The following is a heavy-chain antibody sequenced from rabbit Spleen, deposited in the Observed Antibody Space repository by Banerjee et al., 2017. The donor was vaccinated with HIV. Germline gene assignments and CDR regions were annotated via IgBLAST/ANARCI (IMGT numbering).Heavy chain of an antibody. J-gene: IGHJ4*01. Sequence: QEQLVESGGGLVQPGGSLTLSCKASGFDFSRFGVSWVRQAPGKGLEWIGYIDPIFGGTYYASWVNGRFTISRHNAQNTLFLQLNSLTVADTATYFCVRNSGWGVSYFTLWGQGTLVT. CDR2: IDPIFGGT. CDR1: GFDFSRFG. CDR3: VRNSGWGVSYFTL. V-gene: IGHV1S47*01. D-gene: IGHD4-1*01.